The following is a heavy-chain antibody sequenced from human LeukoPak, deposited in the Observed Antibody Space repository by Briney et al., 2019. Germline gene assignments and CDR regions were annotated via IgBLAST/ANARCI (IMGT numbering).Heavy chain of an antibody. CDR2: INHSGST. CDR3: ARGILRYFDWLSGYGMDV. CDR1: GGSFSVYY. Sequence: SETLSLTCAVYGGSFSVYYWSWIRQPPGKGLEWIGEINHSGSTNYNPSLKSRVTISVDTSKNQFSLKLSSVTAADTAVYYCARGILRYFDWLSGYGMDVWGQGTTVTVSS. V-gene: IGHV4-34*01. J-gene: IGHJ6*02. D-gene: IGHD3-9*01.